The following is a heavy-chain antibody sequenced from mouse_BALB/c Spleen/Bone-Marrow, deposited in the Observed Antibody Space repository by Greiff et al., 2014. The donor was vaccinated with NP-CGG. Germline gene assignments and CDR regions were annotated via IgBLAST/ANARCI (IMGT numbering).Heavy chain of an antibody. D-gene: IGHD1-1*01. CDR2: IDPANGNT. V-gene: IGHV14-3*02. CDR3: ALYYYGSSGFAY. CDR1: GFNIKDTY. Sequence: VQLQQSGAELVKPGASVKLSCTASGFNIKDTYMHWVEQRPEQGLERIGRIDPANGNTKYDPKFQGKATITADTSSNTAYLQLSSLTSEDTAVYYCALYYYGSSGFAYWGQGTLVTVSA. J-gene: IGHJ3*01.